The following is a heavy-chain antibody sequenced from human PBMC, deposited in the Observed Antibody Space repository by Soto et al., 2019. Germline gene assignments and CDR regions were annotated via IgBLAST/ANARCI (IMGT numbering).Heavy chain of an antibody. V-gene: IGHV4-31*03. CDR1: GGSISTSFYY. CDR2: NLYSAAT. J-gene: IGHJ6*04. D-gene: IGHD2-21*01. Sequence: SETLSLTCTVSGGSISTSFYYWRWISKVPGKGPKKIESNLYSAATHYNPTLNSRLTISLDTLKNQCTLSLLSVTAPDTAVYFCLRDRGHFVWAIARTYCMEVWGKGPTVAVST. CDR3: LRDRGHFVWAIARTYCMEV.